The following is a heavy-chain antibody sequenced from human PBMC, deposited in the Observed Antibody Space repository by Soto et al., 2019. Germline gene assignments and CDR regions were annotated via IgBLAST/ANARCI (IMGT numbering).Heavy chain of an antibody. J-gene: IGHJ4*02. Sequence: PSETLSLTCTVSGGSISSDSYYWGWIRQSPEKGLEWIASISYSGSTYYNPTLKSRLIISVDTSKSQLSLKLSSVTAADTAVYYCTRGLFRGSSYSGSWYYFDSWGQGTMVTVAS. D-gene: IGHD1-26*01. V-gene: IGHV4-39*01. CDR2: ISYSGST. CDR3: TRGLFRGSSYSGSWYYFDS. CDR1: GGSISSDSYY.